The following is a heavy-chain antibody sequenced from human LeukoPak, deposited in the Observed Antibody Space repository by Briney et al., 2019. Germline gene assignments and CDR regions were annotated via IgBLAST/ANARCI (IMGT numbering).Heavy chain of an antibody. D-gene: IGHD4-17*01. V-gene: IGHV4-61*05. CDR3: AWSTVTTGTNPFDY. Sequence: KPSETLSLTCTVSGGSIRSSAYYWHWIRQPPGKGLEWIGYIYYSGSTNHNPSLKSRVTMSVDKSKNQFSLKLSSVTAADTAVYYCAWSTVTTGTNPFDYWGQGTLVTVSS. CDR2: IYYSGST. CDR1: GGSIRSSAYY. J-gene: IGHJ4*02.